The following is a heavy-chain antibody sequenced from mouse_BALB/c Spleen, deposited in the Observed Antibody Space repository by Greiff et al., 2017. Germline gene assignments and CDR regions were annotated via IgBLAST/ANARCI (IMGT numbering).Heavy chain of an antibody. Sequence: EVQLQESGAELVKPGASVKLSCTASGFNIKDTYMHWVKQRPEQGLEWIGRIDPANGNTKYDPKFQGKATITADTSSNTAYLQLSSLTSEDTAVYYCAKEVHFAYWGQGTLVTVSA. CDR3: AKEVHFAY. CDR2: IDPANGNT. V-gene: IGHV14-3*02. J-gene: IGHJ3*01. CDR1: GFNIKDTY.